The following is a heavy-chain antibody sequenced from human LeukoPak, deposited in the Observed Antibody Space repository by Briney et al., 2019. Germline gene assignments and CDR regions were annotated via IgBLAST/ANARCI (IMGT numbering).Heavy chain of an antibody. J-gene: IGHJ4*02. CDR3: VRRAQNLFGVITYYFDY. CDR2: IKQDGSEK. V-gene: IGHV3-7*01. D-gene: IGHD3-3*01. Sequence: GGSLRLSCAASGFTFSSYWMSWVRQAPGKGLEWVANIKQDGSEKYYVDSVKGRFTISRDNAKNSLYLQMNSLRAEDTAVYYCVRRAQNLFGVITYYFDYWGQGTLVTVSS. CDR1: GFTFSSYW.